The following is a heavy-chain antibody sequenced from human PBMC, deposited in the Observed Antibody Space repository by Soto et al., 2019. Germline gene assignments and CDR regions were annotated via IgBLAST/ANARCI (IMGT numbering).Heavy chain of an antibody. D-gene: IGHD2-2*03. CDR1: GYTFTSYG. CDR2: ISAYNGNT. J-gene: IGHJ3*02. Sequence: ASVKVSCKASGYTFTSYGISWVRQAPGQGLEWMGWISAYNGNTNYAQKLQGRVTMTTDTSTSTAYMELRSLRSDDTAVYYCARDLEIVVVPAAAFDIWGQGTMVTVSS. CDR3: ARDLEIVVVPAAAFDI. V-gene: IGHV1-18*01.